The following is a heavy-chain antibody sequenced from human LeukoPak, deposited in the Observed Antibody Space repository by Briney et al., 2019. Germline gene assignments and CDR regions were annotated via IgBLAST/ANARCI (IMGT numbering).Heavy chain of an antibody. J-gene: IGHJ3*02. CDR2: IQYDGSNK. CDR3: ARESKVDAFDI. Sequence: GGSLRLSCAASGFTFSDYDMHWVRQAPGKGLEWVAFIQYDGSNKYYADSVKGRFTISRDNSKNTLYLQMNSLRAEDTAVYYCARESKVDAFDIWGRGTMVTVSS. V-gene: IGHV3-30*02. CDR1: GFTFSDYD.